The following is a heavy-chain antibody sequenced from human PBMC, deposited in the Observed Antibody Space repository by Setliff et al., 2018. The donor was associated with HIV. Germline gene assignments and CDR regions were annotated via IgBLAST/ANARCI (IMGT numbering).Heavy chain of an antibody. J-gene: IGHJ6*03. V-gene: IGHV4-34*01. Sequence: SETLSLTCAVYGGSFSGYYWSWIRQPPGKGLEWIGEINHSGSTNYNPSLKSRVTISVDTSKNQFSLKLSSVTAADTAVYYCARGGLWGYSSSWYHYYYSMDVCGKGTTVTVSS. CDR3: ARGGLWGYSSSWYHYYYSMDV. CDR1: GGSFSGYY. CDR2: INHSGST. D-gene: IGHD6-13*01.